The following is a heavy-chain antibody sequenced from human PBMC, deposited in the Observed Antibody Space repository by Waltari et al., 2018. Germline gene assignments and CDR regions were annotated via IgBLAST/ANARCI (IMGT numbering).Heavy chain of an antibody. CDR1: GFTFHECF. V-gene: IGHV3-7*01. J-gene: IGHJ4*02. Sequence: EVQLVETGGGLVQPGGSLRLSCVASGFTFHECFMSWVRQAPGKGLEWVANIKEDGSEKNYVDSVKGRFTISRDNAKNSLSLQMKSLRVEDTAIYYCAVEGVTGVLDYWGLGTLVTVSS. CDR3: AVEGVTGVLDY. CDR2: IKEDGSEK. D-gene: IGHD3-3*01.